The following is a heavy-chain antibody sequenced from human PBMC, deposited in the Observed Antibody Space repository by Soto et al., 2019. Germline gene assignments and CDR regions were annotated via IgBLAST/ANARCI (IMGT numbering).Heavy chain of an antibody. V-gene: IGHV1-69*13. D-gene: IGHD6-19*01. CDR3: ARDIRDPYSSGWLMTYYYYGMDV. Sequence: SVTVSCKASGGTFSSYAISWVRQAPGQGLEWMGGIIPIFGTANYAQKFQGRVTIPADESTSTAYMELSSLRSEDTAVYYCARDIRDPYSSGWLMTYYYYGMDVWGQGTTVTVSS. CDR2: IIPIFGTA. CDR1: GGTFSSYA. J-gene: IGHJ6*02.